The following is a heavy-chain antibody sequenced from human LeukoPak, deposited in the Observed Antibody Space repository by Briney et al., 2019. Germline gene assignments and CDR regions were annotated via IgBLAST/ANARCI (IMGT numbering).Heavy chain of an antibody. V-gene: IGHV4-34*01. D-gene: IGHD6-13*01. CDR2: INHSGST. CDR1: SGSFSGYY. Sequence: PSETLSLTCAVYSGSFSGYYWSWIRQPPGKGLEWIGEINHSGSTNYNPSLKSRVTISVDTSKNQFSLKLSSMTAADTAVYYCARVNFGSSWYYFDYWGQGTLVTVSS. CDR3: ARVNFGSSWYYFDY. J-gene: IGHJ4*02.